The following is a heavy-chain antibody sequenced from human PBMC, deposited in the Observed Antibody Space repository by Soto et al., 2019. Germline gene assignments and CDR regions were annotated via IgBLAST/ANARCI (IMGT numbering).Heavy chain of an antibody. CDR3: AKVQRGAQVPARANCYFVL. J-gene: IGHJ2*01. CDR1: GFTFRSYA. Sequence: EVQLLESGGGLVQPGGSLRLSCAASGFTFRSYAMSWVRQAPGKGLDLVSAISGSGGSTYYADSVKGRLTFSRDTSKNTLYLQRHGLRAEDTPVYYCAKVQRGAQVPARANCYFVLLLSGTLVTVPS. CDR2: ISGSGGST. V-gene: IGHV3-23*01. D-gene: IGHD2-2*01.